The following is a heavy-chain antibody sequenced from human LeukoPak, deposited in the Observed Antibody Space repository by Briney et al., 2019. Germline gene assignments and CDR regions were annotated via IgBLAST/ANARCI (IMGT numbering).Heavy chain of an antibody. CDR1: GRSISSYY. CDR2: IYYSGST. V-gene: IGHV4-59*08. CDR3: TRVRYSGWGMDV. J-gene: IGHJ6*02. D-gene: IGHD3-9*01. Sequence: SETLSLTCTVSGRSISSYYWSWIRQPPGKGLEWIGYIYYSGSTNYNPSLKSRVTISVDTSKSQFSLKLTSVTAADTAVYYCTRVRYSGWGMDVWGQGTTVTVSS.